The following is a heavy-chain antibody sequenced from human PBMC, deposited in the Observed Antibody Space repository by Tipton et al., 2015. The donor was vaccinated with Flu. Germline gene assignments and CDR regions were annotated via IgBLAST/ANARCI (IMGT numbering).Heavy chain of an antibody. CDR1: GGSVNTENFF. V-gene: IGHV4-61*02. Sequence: TLSLTCTVSGGSVNTENFFWSWVRQPAGKGLEWLGRIYKTGSTNYNPSLKSRVTISVDTSTNQFSLKLSSVTVADTAVYYYTRDAHGSGSYSGWFDAWGQGALVTVSS. J-gene: IGHJ5*02. CDR2: IYKTGST. CDR3: TRDAHGSGSYSGWFDA. D-gene: IGHD3-10*01.